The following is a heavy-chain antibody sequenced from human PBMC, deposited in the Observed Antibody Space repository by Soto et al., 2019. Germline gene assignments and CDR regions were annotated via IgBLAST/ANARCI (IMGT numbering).Heavy chain of an antibody. CDR2: ISSSSSTI. CDR3: ARVPHCSGGSCYYYYMDV. V-gene: IGHV3-48*04. D-gene: IGHD2-15*01. CDR1: GFTFSSYS. Sequence: GSLRLSCAASGFTFSSYSMNWVRQAPGKGLEWVSYISSSSSTIYYADSVKCRFTISRDNAKNSLYLQMNSLRAEDTAVYYCARVPHCSGGSCYYYYMDVWGKGTTVTVSS. J-gene: IGHJ6*03.